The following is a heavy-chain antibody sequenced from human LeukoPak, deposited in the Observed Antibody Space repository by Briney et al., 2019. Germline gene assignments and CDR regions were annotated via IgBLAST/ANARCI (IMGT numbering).Heavy chain of an antibody. CDR1: GFTFSSYT. Sequence: GGSLRLSCAASGFTFSSYTMSWVRQAPGKGLEWVSTITTGDGNTYYADSVKGRFTVSRDNSKNTLFLQMNSLRAEDTAVYYCAKDGGLWVSAHWGDSWGRGTLVTVSS. CDR3: AKDGGLWVSAHWGDS. V-gene: IGHV3-23*01. D-gene: IGHD7-27*01. J-gene: IGHJ4*02. CDR2: ITTGDGNT.